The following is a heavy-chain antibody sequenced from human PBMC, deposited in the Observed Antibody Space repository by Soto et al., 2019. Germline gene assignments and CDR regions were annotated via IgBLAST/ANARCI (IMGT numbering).Heavy chain of an antibody. D-gene: IGHD3-9*01. V-gene: IGHV4-61*01. CDR1: GGSVSSGSYY. CDR3: ARANARYFDCPY. Sequence: QVQLQESGPGLVKPSETLSLTCTVSGGSVSSGSYYWSWIRQPPGKGLEWIGYIYYSGSTNYNPSLKSRVAISVDTSKNQFSLKLSSVTAADTAVYYCARANARYFDCPYWGQGNLVTVSS. J-gene: IGHJ4*02. CDR2: IYYSGST.